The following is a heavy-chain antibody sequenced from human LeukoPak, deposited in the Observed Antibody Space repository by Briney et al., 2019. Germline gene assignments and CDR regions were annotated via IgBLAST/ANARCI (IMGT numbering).Heavy chain of an antibody. V-gene: IGHV4-61*02. D-gene: IGHD3-10*01. CDR3: ARDQTYSGSGIYTYFDY. Sequence: SETLSLTCTVSGGSISSGGHYWSWIRQPAGKGLEYLGRIYSTGSTNYNPSLRSRVTISVDTSKNHFSLKLSSVTAADTAVYYCARDQTYSGSGIYTYFDYWGQGILVTVSS. CDR1: GGSISSGGHY. J-gene: IGHJ4*02. CDR2: IYSTGST.